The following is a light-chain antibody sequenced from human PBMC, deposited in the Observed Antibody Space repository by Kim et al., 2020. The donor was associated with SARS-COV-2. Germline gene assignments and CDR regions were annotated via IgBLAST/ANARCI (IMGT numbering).Light chain of an antibody. CDR2: EVS. Sequence: QPITISCTGTSVDVVSYNLVSWYQQHPGKAPKLMIYEVSKRPSGVSNRFSGSKSGNTASLTISGLQAEDEADYYCCSYAGSSTFVVFGGGTQLTVL. CDR1: SVDVVSYNL. CDR3: CSYAGSSTFVV. J-gene: IGLJ2*01. V-gene: IGLV2-23*02.